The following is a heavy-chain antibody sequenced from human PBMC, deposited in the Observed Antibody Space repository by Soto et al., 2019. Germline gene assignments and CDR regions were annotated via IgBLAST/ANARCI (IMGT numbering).Heavy chain of an antibody. CDR2: IKEDGSAT. D-gene: IGHD3-16*02. J-gene: IGHJ4*02. CDR1: GFSFSDYW. V-gene: IGHV3-7*01. Sequence: EVQLVESGGGLVQPGGSLRLSCAASGFSFSDYWMDWVRQAPGKGLEWVANIKEDGSATYYVGSVKGRFTISRDNAKNSLYMQMSSLRVEDTAVYYCACYQRFLSFLRWDQGTLVSVSS. CDR3: ACYQRFLSFLR.